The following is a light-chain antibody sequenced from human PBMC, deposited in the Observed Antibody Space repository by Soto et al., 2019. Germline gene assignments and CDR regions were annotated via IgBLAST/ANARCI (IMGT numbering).Light chain of an antibody. CDR2: LNSDGSH. CDR3: QTWVTGIHI. V-gene: IGLV4-69*01. Sequence: QSVLTQSPSASASLGASVKLTCTLSSGHSNYAIAWHQQQPEKGPRFLMKLNSDGSHSKGDGIPDRFSGSSSGAERYLTISTLQSGDEADYYCQTWVTGIHIFGGGTELTVL. J-gene: IGLJ2*01. CDR1: SGHSNYA.